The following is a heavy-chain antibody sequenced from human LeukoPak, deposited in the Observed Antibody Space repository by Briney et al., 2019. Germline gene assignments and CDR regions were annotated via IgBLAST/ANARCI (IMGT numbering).Heavy chain of an antibody. Sequence: GGSLRLSCAASGFTFSSYWMSWVRQAPGKGLEWVANIKQDGSEKYYVDSVKGRFTISRDNAKNSLYLQMNSLRAEDTAVYYCAREEVTRTYYYFDLWGRGTLVTVSS. V-gene: IGHV3-7*01. CDR2: IKQDGSEK. D-gene: IGHD2-15*01. CDR1: GFTFSSYW. CDR3: AREEVTRTYYYFDL. J-gene: IGHJ2*01.